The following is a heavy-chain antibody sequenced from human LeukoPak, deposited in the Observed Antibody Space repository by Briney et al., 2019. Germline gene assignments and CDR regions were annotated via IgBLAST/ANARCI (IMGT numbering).Heavy chain of an antibody. J-gene: IGHJ6*02. CDR2: ISYDGSNK. V-gene: IGHV3-30-3*01. Sequence: GGSLRLSCAASGFTFSSYAMHWVRQAPGKGLEWVAVISYDGSNKYYADSVKGRFTISRDSSKNTLYLQMNSLRAEDTAVYYCAREVSIASWAPYYYYYYGMDVWGQGTTVTVSS. D-gene: IGHD5/OR15-5a*01. CDR1: GFTFSSYA. CDR3: AREVSIASWAPYYYYYYGMDV.